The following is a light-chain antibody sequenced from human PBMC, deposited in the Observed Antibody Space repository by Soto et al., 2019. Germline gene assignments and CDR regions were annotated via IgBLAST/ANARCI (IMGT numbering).Light chain of an antibody. Sequence: IVLTQSPGTLSLSPGERATLSCRASQSVYSDFLAWYQQKPGQAPRLLIYGASSRATGIPDRFSGSVSGTDFTLTISRLEPEDFAVYYCQQYGSSPLTFDGGTKVEIK. CDR3: QQYGSSPLT. V-gene: IGKV3-20*01. J-gene: IGKJ4*01. CDR1: QSVYSDF. CDR2: GAS.